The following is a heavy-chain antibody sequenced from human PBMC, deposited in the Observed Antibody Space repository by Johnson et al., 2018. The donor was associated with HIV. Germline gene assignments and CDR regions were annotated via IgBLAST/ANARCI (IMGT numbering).Heavy chain of an antibody. CDR2: IWYDGSNK. V-gene: IGHV3-33*06. D-gene: IGHD3-3*01. Sequence: QVQLVESGGGVVQPGKSLRLSCAASGFTFSSYGMHWVRQAAGKGLEWVALIWYDGSNKYYADSVKGRFTISRDNSKNTLYLQMNSLGGEDTAVYYCAKDWSVLEWLSLHAFDIWGQGTMVTVSS. CDR1: GFTFSSYG. CDR3: AKDWSVLEWLSLHAFDI. J-gene: IGHJ3*02.